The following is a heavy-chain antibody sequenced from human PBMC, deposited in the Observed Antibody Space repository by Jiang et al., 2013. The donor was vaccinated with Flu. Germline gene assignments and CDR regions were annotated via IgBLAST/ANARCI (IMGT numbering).Heavy chain of an antibody. CDR1: GFTFSSYA. Sequence: VRPGTSLRLSCAASGFTFSSYAMSWVRQAPGKGLEWVSAISGSGGSTYYADSVKGRFTXSRDNSKNTLYLQMNSLRAEDTAVYYCAKFRDSSGYYGWFDPWGQGTLVTVSS. J-gene: IGHJ5*02. CDR2: ISGSGGST. D-gene: IGHD3-22*01. CDR3: AKFRDSSGYYGWFDP. V-gene: IGHV3-23*01.